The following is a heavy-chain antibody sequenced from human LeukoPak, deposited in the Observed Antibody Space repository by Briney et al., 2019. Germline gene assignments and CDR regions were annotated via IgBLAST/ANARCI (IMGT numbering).Heavy chain of an antibody. D-gene: IGHD2-15*01. CDR1: GVSFSGYY. CDR3: ARYCSGGSCYGTGSFDY. J-gene: IGHJ4*02. CDR2: INHSGST. Sequence: PSETLSLTCAVYGVSFSGYYWSWVRQPPGKGLEWLGEINHSGSTKYNPSLKSRVTISVDTSKNQFSLKLSSVTATDTAVYYCARYCSGGSCYGTGSFDYWGQGTLVTVSS. V-gene: IGHV4-34*01.